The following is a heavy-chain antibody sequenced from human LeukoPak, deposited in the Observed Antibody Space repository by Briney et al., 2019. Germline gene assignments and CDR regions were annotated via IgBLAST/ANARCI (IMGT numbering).Heavy chain of an antibody. CDR2: ISSSGSTI. CDR1: GFTFSDYY. D-gene: IGHD4-23*01. J-gene: IGHJ4*02. CDR3: ARDSSGGNAIDY. V-gene: IGHV3-11*04. Sequence: SGGSLRLSCAASGFTFSDYYMSWIRQAPGKRLEWVSYISSSGSTIYYADSVKGRFTISRDNAKNSLYLQMNSLRAEDTAVYYCARDSSGGNAIDYWGQGTLVTVSS.